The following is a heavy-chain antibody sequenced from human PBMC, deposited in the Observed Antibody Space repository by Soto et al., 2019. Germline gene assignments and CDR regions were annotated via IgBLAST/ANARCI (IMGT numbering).Heavy chain of an antibody. Sequence: ASVKVSCKASGYTFTKYALHWLRQSPGQRLEWMGWINTGNGNTKYSQKFQGRVTITRDTSASTAYMELSSLRSEDTALYYCARAGDDCSTTNCYVIDYWGQGTLVTVSS. V-gene: IGHV1-3*04. CDR1: GYTFTKYA. J-gene: IGHJ4*02. CDR3: ARAGDDCSTTNCYVIDY. CDR2: INTGNGNT. D-gene: IGHD2-2*01.